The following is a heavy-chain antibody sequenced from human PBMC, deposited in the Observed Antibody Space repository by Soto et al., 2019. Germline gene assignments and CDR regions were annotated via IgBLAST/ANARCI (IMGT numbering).Heavy chain of an antibody. V-gene: IGHV1-69*02. D-gene: IGHD2-8*01. CDR3: ASFSCTNGVCYSWAAFDI. CDR2: IIPILGIA. CDR1: GGTFSSYT. J-gene: IGHJ3*02. Sequence: ASVKVSCKASGGTFSSYTISWVRQAPGQGLEWMGRIIPILGIANYAQKFQGRVTITADKSTSTAYMELSSLRSEDTAVYYCASFSCTNGVCYSWAAFDIWGQGTMVTVSS.